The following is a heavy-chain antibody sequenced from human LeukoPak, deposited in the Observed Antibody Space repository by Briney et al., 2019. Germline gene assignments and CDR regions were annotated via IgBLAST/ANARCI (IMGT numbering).Heavy chain of an antibody. V-gene: IGHV3-33*03. D-gene: IGHD3-10*01. CDR1: GFVFSTSV. CDR3: FKDQLVRLESAS. J-gene: IGHJ5*02. CDR2: IWHDGSDI. Sequence: PGRSLRLPCAASGFVFSTSVMHWVRQAPGKGLEWVALIWHDGSDIYYSDSAKGRFTISRDNSKNTLYLQTHSLTTEDTAVYYCFKDQLVRLESASWGQGTLVTVSS.